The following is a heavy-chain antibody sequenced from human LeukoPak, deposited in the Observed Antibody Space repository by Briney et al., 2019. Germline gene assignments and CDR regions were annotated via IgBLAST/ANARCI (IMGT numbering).Heavy chain of an antibody. CDR2: INHSGST. V-gene: IGHV4-34*01. CDR1: GGSFSGYY. Sequence: SETLSLTCAVYGGSFSGYYWSWIRQPPGKGLEWIGEINHSGSTNYNPSLKSRVTISVDTSKNQFSLKLSSVTAADTAVYYCARVEAYYDILTGYYHWFDPWGQGTLVTVSS. CDR3: ARVEAYYDILTGYYHWFDP. D-gene: IGHD3-9*01. J-gene: IGHJ5*02.